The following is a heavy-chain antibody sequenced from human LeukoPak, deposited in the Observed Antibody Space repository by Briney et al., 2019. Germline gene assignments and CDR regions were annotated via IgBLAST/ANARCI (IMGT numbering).Heavy chain of an antibody. CDR1: GFTFDDHA. CDR2: ISWNSGSI. J-gene: IGHJ4*02. V-gene: IGHV3-9*01. CDR3: AKADSSGYYYVPFDY. Sequence: GGSLRLSCAASGFTFDDHAMHWVRQAPGKGLEWVSGISWNSGSIGYADSVKGRFTISRDNAKNSLYLQMNSLRAEDTALYYCAKADSSGYYYVPFDYWGQGTLVTVSS. D-gene: IGHD3-22*01.